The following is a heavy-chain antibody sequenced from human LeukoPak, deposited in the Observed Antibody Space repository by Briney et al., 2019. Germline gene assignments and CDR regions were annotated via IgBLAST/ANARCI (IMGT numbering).Heavy chain of an antibody. V-gene: IGHV3-23*01. CDR1: GFILSNYA. D-gene: IGHD4-17*01. CDR3: AKDELPNGDYGAYYDS. J-gene: IGHJ4*02. CDR2: ISGSGTST. Sequence: EPGGSLRLSCAVSGFILSNYAMTWVRQGPGKGLEWVSSISGSGTSTYYADSVKGRFTISRDNSKNTIILQMIRLRVEDTAIYFCAKDELPNGDYGAYYDSWGQGTLVTVSS.